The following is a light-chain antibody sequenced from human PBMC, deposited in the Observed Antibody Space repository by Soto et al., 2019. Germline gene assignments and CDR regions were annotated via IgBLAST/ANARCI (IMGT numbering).Light chain of an antibody. Sequence: EIVLTQSPGTLSLSPGERATLSCRASQSVSSSYLAWYQQKPGQAPRLLIYGASSRATGIPDRFSDSGSGTDFTLTISRLEPEDFAVYYCQQYGSSPFFGGGTKVDIK. CDR1: QSVSSSY. CDR3: QQYGSSPF. V-gene: IGKV3-20*01. J-gene: IGKJ4*01. CDR2: GAS.